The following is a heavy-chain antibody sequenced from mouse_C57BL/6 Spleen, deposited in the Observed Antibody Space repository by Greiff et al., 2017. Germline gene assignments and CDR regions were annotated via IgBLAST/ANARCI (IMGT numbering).Heavy chain of an antibody. CDR2: IYPGSGST. J-gene: IGHJ1*03. Sequence: QVQLKQPGAELVKPGASVKMSCKASGYTFTSYWITWVKQRPGQGLEWIGDIYPGSGSTNYNEKFKSKATLTVDTSSSTAYMQLSSLTSEDSAVYYCARSYGSSYDFDVWGTGTTVTVSS. D-gene: IGHD1-1*01. CDR1: GYTFTSYW. V-gene: IGHV1-55*01. CDR3: ARSYGSSYDFDV.